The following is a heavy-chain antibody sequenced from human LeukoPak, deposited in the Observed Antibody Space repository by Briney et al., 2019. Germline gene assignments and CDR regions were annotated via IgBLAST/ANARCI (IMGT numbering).Heavy chain of an antibody. Sequence: SETLSLTCTVSGYSISSGYYWGWIRQPPGKGLEWIGGIYHSGSTNYNPSLKSRVTISVDTSKNQFSLKLSSVTAADTAVYYCAVYYYDSSGYWIDYWGQGTLVTVSS. V-gene: IGHV4-38-2*02. CDR1: GYSISSGYY. J-gene: IGHJ4*02. CDR3: AVYYYDSSGYWIDY. D-gene: IGHD3-22*01. CDR2: IYHSGST.